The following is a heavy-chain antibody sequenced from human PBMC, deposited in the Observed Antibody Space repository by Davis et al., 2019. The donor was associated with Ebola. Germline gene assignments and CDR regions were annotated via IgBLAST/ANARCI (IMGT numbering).Heavy chain of an antibody. D-gene: IGHD2-15*01. CDR3: ARGRVVVVVAAIYYYYGMDV. CDR2: INHSGST. V-gene: IGHV4-34*01. Sequence: SETLSLTCAVYGGSFSGYYWSWIRQPPGKGLEWIGEINHSGSTTYNPSLKSRVTISVDTSKNQFSQKLSSVTAADTAVYYCARGRVVVVVAAIYYYYGMDVWGQGTTVTVSS. CDR1: GGSFSGYY. J-gene: IGHJ6*02.